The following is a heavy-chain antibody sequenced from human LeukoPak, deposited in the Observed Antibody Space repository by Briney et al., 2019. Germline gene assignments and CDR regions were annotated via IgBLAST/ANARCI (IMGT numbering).Heavy chain of an antibody. D-gene: IGHD6-13*01. V-gene: IGHV4-39*07. CDR1: GDSISTSNNY. J-gene: IGHJ3*02. CDR2: IYYSGST. Sequence: SETLSLTCTVSGDSISTSNNYWGWVRQPPGERLEWLGSIYYSGSTYYNPSLKSRVTISVDTSKNQFSLKLSSVTAADTAVYYCARGGIAAALDAFDIWGQGTMVTVSS. CDR3: ARGGIAAALDAFDI.